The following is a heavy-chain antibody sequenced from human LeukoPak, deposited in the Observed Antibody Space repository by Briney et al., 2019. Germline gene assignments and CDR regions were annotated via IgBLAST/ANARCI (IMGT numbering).Heavy chain of an antibody. CDR3: ARGACSSTSCYTVGDYYMDV. Sequence: GGSLRLSCAASGFTFSSYWMSWVRQAPGKGLEGVANIKQDGSVKYYVDSVRGRFTISRDNAKNSLYLQMNSLRAEDTAVYYCARGACSSTSCYTVGDYYMDVWGKGTTVTVSS. CDR2: IKQDGSVK. D-gene: IGHD2-2*02. J-gene: IGHJ6*03. CDR1: GFTFSSYW. V-gene: IGHV3-7*01.